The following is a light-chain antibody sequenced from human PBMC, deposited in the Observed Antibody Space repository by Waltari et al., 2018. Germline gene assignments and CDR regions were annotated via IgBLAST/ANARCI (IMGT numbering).Light chain of an antibody. J-gene: IGKJ4*01. V-gene: IGKV1-5*03. Sequence: DIQMTQSPSTLSASVGDRVTITCRASQSISSWLAWYQQKPGKAPKLLIYKASSVESGVPSRFSGSGSGTEFTRTISSLQPDDFATYYCQQYNTYLLTFGGGTKVEIK. CDR3: QQYNTYLLT. CDR2: KAS. CDR1: QSISSW.